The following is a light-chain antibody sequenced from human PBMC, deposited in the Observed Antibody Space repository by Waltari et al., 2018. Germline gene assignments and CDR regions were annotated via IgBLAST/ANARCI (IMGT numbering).Light chain of an antibody. CDR1: KLGDKY. V-gene: IGLV3-1*01. Sequence: SYELTQPPSVSVSPGQTASLPCSGDKLGDKYACWYPQKPGQSPVLVIYQDSKRPSGIPERFSGSNSGNTATLTISGTQAMDEADYYCQAWDSSTVVFGGGTKLTVL. CDR3: QAWDSSTVV. J-gene: IGLJ2*01. CDR2: QDS.